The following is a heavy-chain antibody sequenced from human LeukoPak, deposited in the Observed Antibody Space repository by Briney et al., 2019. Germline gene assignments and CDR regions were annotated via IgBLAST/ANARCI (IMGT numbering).Heavy chain of an antibody. CDR1: GFTFSSYW. CDR2: INQDGSNK. D-gene: IGHD1-14*01. Sequence: GGSLRLSCAASGFTFSSYWMSWVRQAPGKGLEWVANINQDGSNKQYVDSVKGRFTISRDNAKNTLYLQMDSLRAEDTGVYYCARSNHADDFWGQGTLVTVSS. V-gene: IGHV3-7*01. J-gene: IGHJ4*02. CDR3: ARSNHADDF.